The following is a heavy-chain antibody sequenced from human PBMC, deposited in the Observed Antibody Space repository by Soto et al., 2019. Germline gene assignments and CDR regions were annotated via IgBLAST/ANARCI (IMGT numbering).Heavy chain of an antibody. CDR1: GFTFSSYW. Sequence: PGGSLRLPCAASGFTFSSYWMSWVRQAPGKGLEWVANIKQDGSEKYYVDSVKGRFTISRDNAKNSLYLQMNSLRAEDTAVYYCARCRFLEWRTRRNYYMDVWGKGTTVTVSS. CDR3: ARCRFLEWRTRRNYYMDV. CDR2: IKQDGSEK. V-gene: IGHV3-7*01. J-gene: IGHJ6*03. D-gene: IGHD3-3*01.